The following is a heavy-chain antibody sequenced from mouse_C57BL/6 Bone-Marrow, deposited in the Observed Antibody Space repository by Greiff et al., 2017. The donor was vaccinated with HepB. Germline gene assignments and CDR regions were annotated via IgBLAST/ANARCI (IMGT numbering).Heavy chain of an antibody. CDR1: GFSLTSYG. V-gene: IGHV2-5*01. CDR2: IWRGGST. CDR3: AKNYGSSYDYFDY. J-gene: IGHJ2*01. Sequence: VKLQESGPGLVQPSQSLSITCTVSGFSLTSYGVHWVRQSPGKGLEWLGVIWRGGSTDYNAAFMSRLSITKDNSKSQVFFKMNSLQADDTAIYYCAKNYGSSYDYFDYWGQGTTLTVSS. D-gene: IGHD1-1*01.